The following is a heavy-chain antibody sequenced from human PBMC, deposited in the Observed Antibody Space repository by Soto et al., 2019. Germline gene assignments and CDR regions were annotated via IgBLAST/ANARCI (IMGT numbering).Heavy chain of an antibody. Sequence: QVQLVKSGAEVKKPGASVKVSCKASGYTFTSYGISWVRQAPGHGLEWMGWISAYNGNTNYAQKLQGRVTMTTDTSTSTAYMELRSLRSDDTAVYYCAREAVLLWFGELFDYYYMDVWGKGTTVTVSS. D-gene: IGHD3-10*01. CDR3: AREAVLLWFGELFDYYYMDV. CDR2: ISAYNGNT. J-gene: IGHJ6*03. V-gene: IGHV1-18*01. CDR1: GYTFTSYG.